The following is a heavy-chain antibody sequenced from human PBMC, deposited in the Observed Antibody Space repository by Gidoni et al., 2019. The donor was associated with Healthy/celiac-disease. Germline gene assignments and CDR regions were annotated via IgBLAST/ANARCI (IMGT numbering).Heavy chain of an antibody. J-gene: IGHJ4*02. Sequence: QLQLQASGPGLVKPSETLSLTCTVSGGSIRSSSYDWGWIRQPPGKGREWIGSSYYSGSTYYNPSLKSRVTISVDTSKNQFSRKLSAVTAADTAVYYCARQDAATGGAFDYWGQGTLVTVSS. CDR1: GGSIRSSSYD. V-gene: IGHV4-39*01. D-gene: IGHD6-25*01. CDR3: ARQDAATGGAFDY. CDR2: SYYSGST.